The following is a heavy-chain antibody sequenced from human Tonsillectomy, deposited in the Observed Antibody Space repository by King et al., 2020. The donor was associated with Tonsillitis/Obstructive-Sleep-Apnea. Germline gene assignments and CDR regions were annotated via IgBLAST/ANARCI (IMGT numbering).Heavy chain of an antibody. CDR2: IYYSGRT. J-gene: IGHJ6*03. V-gene: IGHV4-39*01. CDR3: TRQDALSHYYMDV. Sequence: QLQESGPGLMKPSETLSLTCTASGGSIIDSGYYRAWIRQPPGKLLEWSWSIYYSGRTYYNPSLKSRFTVSVGTSKNQCSLRLTTLTAADTAVYYCTRQDALSHYYMDVWGKGTTVTVSS. D-gene: IGHD2-8*01. CDR1: GGSIIDSGYY.